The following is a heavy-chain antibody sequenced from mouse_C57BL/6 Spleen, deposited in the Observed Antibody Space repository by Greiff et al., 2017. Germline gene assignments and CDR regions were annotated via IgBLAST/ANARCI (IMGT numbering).Heavy chain of an antibody. CDR2: IDPSDSYT. D-gene: IGHD1-1*01. CDR1: GYTFTSYW. V-gene: IGHV1-50*01. Sequence: QVQLQQPGAELVKPGASVKLSCKASGYTFTSYWMQWVKQRPGQGLEWIGEIDPSDSYTNYNQKFKGKATLTVDTSSSTAYMQRSSLTSEDSAVYYCARDYYGSSHYFDYWGQGTTLTVSS. CDR3: ARDYYGSSHYFDY. J-gene: IGHJ2*01.